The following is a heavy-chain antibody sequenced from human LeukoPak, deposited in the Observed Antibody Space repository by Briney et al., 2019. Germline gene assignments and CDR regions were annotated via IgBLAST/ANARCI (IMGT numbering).Heavy chain of an antibody. J-gene: IGHJ4*02. CDR3: ARSDYYDSSGYSDY. D-gene: IGHD3-22*01. CDR2: ISSSGSYI. Sequence: GGSLRLSCAASGFTFSSYSMNWVRQAPGEGLEWVSSISSSGSYIYSADSVKGRFTISRDNAKNSLYLQMNSLRAEDTAVYYCARSDYYDSSGYSDYWGQGTLVTVSS. V-gene: IGHV3-21*01. CDR1: GFTFSSYS.